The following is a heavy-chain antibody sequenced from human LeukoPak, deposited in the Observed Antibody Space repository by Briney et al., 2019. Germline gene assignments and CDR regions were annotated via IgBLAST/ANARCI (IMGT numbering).Heavy chain of an antibody. Sequence: GGSLRLSCAASGFTFSSYGMSWVRQAPGKGLEWVSAISGSGGSTYYADSVKGRFTISRDNSKNSLYLQMNSLRAEDTAVYYCATSIAAAGTDLDYWGQGTLVTVSS. CDR2: ISGSGGST. J-gene: IGHJ4*02. V-gene: IGHV3-23*01. D-gene: IGHD6-13*01. CDR1: GFTFSSYG. CDR3: ATSIAAAGTDLDY.